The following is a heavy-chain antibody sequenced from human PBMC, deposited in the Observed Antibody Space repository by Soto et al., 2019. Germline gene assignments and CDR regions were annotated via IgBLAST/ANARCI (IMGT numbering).Heavy chain of an antibody. V-gene: IGHV4-30-4*01. Sequence: SETLSLTCTVSGGSISSGDYSWSWVRQSPGKGLEWIGHIYNSGITYYNPSLKSRVVISIDTSRNQFSLRLNSLTAADRAVYFVARGAPFFERFSVFGLAPGAKGTVVPFS. CDR2: IYNSGIT. CDR1: GGSISSGDYS. D-gene: IGHD1-26*01. J-gene: IGHJ5*02. CDR3: ARGAPFFERFSVFGLAP.